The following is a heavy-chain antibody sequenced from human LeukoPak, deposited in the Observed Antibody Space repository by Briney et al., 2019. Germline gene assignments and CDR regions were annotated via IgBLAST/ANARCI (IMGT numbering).Heavy chain of an antibody. CDR3: ANAGRDSSSTTSCGMDV. CDR1: EFTFRIYS. D-gene: IGHD6-13*01. CDR2: ISHDGNNK. V-gene: IGHV3-30*18. J-gene: IGHJ6*02. Sequence: PGGSLRLSCAASEFTFRIYSMNWVRQAPGKGLEWVAVISHDGNNKYYADSVKGRFTISRDNSKNTLYLQMNSLRAEDTAVYYCANAGRDSSSTTSCGMDVWGQGTTVTVSS.